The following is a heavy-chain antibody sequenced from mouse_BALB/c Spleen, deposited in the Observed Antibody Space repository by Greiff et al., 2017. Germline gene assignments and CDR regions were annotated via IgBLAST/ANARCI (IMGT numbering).Heavy chain of an antibody. Sequence: QVHVKQSGAELVRPGASVTLSCKASGYTFTDYEMHWVKQTPVHGLEWIGAIDPETGGTAYNQKFKGKATLTADKSSSTAYMELRSLTSEDSAVYYCIYYRYEAYWGQGTLVTVSA. CDR1: GYTFTDYE. CDR3: IYYRYEAY. CDR2: IDPETGGT. V-gene: IGHV1-15*01. J-gene: IGHJ3*01. D-gene: IGHD2-14*01.